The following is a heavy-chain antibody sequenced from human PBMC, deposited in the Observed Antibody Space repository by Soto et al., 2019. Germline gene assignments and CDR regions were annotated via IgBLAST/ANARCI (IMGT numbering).Heavy chain of an antibody. V-gene: IGHV2-5*02. CDR1: GLSLNSSGVG. D-gene: IGHD3-9*01. Sequence: GSGPTLVNPSQTLTLTCTFSGLSLNSSGVGAGWIRQPPGKALEYVALIYWDDDKRFNPSLKSRLTITQDTSKNQVVLTMTNMDPADTGTYFCAHLFYDVMTTYSHFDFWGQGALVTVSS. CDR2: IYWDDDK. J-gene: IGHJ4*02. CDR3: AHLFYDVMTTYSHFDF.